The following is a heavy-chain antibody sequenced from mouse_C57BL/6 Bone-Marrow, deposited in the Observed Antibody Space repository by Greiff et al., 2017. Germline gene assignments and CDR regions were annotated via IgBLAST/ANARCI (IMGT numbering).Heavy chain of an antibody. CDR3: ARGVWITTVGYYAMDY. V-gene: IGHV1-22*01. D-gene: IGHD1-1*01. CDR1: GYTFTDYN. CDR2: INPNNGGT. Sequence: EVQLQQSGPELVKPGASVKMSCKASGYTFTDYNMHWVKQSHGKSLEWIGYINPNNGGTSYNQKFKGKATLTVNKSSSTAYMELRSLTSEDSAVYYCARGVWITTVGYYAMDYWGQGTSVTVSS. J-gene: IGHJ4*01.